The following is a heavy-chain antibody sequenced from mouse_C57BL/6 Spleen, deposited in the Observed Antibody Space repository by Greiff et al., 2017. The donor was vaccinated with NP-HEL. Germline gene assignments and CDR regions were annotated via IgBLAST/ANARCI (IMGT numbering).Heavy chain of an antibody. CDR3: ARNYGMDY. CDR2: IYPGDGDT. D-gene: IGHD1-1*01. CDR1: GYAFSSSW. V-gene: IGHV1-82*01. Sequence: LQESGPELVKPGASVKISCKASGYAFSSSWMNWVKQRPGKGLEWIGRIYPGDGDTNYNGKFKGKATLTADKSSSTAYMQLSSLTSEDSAVYFCARNYGMDYWGQGTSVTVSS. J-gene: IGHJ4*01.